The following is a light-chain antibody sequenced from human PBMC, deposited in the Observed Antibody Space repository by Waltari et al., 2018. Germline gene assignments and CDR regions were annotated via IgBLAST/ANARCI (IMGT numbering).Light chain of an antibody. CDR3: AAWDDSLSSGV. CDR1: SSNIGSNH. J-gene: IGLJ3*02. V-gene: IGLV1-47*01. Sequence: QSVVTQPPSASGTPGQRVTISCSGSSSNIGSNHVYWYQQFPGMAPNLLIYSNNQRPSGVPDRFSGSKSGTSASLVIIGLRSEDEADYCCAAWDDSLSSGVFGGGTKLTVL. CDR2: SNN.